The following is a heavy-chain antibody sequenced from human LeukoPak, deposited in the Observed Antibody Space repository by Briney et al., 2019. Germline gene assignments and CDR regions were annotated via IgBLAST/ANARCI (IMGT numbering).Heavy chain of an antibody. CDR2: IYDGGST. V-gene: IGHV4-59*01. Sequence: PSETLSLTCTVSGGXISTYYWSWIRQPPGKGLEWIGYIYDGGSTNYNPSLESRVTISVDTSKNQFSLKLSSVTAADTAVYYCARDRGVRVFDIWGQGTMVTVSS. D-gene: IGHD3-10*01. J-gene: IGHJ3*02. CDR1: GGXISTYY. CDR3: ARDRGVRVFDI.